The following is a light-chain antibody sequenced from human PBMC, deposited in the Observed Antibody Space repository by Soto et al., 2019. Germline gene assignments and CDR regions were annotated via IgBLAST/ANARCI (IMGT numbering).Light chain of an antibody. J-gene: IGKJ1*01. CDR3: QQYYSFPWT. Sequence: DIQMTQSPSTLSASVGDRVTITCRASQSISSWLAWYQQKPGKAPKLLIYHASSLESGVPSRFSGSGSGTDFTLTISCLQSEDFATYYCQQYYSFPWTFGQGTKVDIK. CDR2: HAS. CDR1: QSISSW. V-gene: IGKV1-5*01.